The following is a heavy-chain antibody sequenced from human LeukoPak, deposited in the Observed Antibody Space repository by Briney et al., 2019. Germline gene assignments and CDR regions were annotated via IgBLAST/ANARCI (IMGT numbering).Heavy chain of an antibody. CDR2: IKSKTDGGTT. V-gene: IGHV3-15*01. CDR3: TTTTDIVVVPAADDAFDI. D-gene: IGHD2-2*01. Sequence: GGSLRLSCAASGFTFSNAWMSWVRQAPGKGLEWVGRIKSKTDGGTTDYAAPVKGRFTISRDDSKNTLYLQMNSLKTEDTAVYYCTTTTDIVVVPAADDAFDIWGQGTVVTVSS. J-gene: IGHJ3*02. CDR1: GFTFSNAW.